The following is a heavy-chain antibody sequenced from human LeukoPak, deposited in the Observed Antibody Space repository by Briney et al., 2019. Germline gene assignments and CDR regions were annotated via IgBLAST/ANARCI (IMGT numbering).Heavy chain of an antibody. D-gene: IGHD2-21*02. CDR1: GFTFSTYW. J-gene: IGHJ4*02. Sequence: GGSLRLSCAASGFTFSTYWMKWYRQAPGKGREEVGNINQDAREINYVDSVRGRFTISRDNAKNSLHLQMTSLRAEDTAVYYCATDRDNSDWQKRFDSWGQGTLVTVSS. V-gene: IGHV3-7*01. CDR2: INQDAREI. CDR3: ATDRDNSDWQKRFDS.